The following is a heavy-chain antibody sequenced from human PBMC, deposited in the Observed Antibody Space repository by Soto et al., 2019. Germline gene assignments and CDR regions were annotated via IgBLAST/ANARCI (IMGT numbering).Heavy chain of an antibody. V-gene: IGHV4-39*01. J-gene: IGHJ4*02. CDR3: ATTQRGAVAGKAFDY. CDR1: GCSISSSSYY. D-gene: IGHD6-19*01. Sequence: SETLSLTCTGPGCSISSSSYYWVWIRHPPGKGLEWIGSIYYSGSTYYNPSLKSRVTISVDTSKNQFSLKLSSVTAADTAVYYCATTQRGAVAGKAFDYWGQGTLVTVSS. CDR2: IYYSGST.